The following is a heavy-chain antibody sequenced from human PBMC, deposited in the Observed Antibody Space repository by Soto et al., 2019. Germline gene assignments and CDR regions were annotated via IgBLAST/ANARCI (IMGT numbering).Heavy chain of an antibody. Sequence: ASVKVSCKASGYTFTSYGISWVRQAPGQGLDWMGWISAYNGNTNYAQKLQGRVTMTTDTSTSTAYMELRSLRSDDTAVYYCAGVLGKLQQQLAPGYWGQGTRVAV. CDR3: AGVLGKLQQQLAPGY. J-gene: IGHJ4*02. D-gene: IGHD6-13*01. CDR1: GYTFTSYG. V-gene: IGHV1-18*04. CDR2: ISAYNGNT.